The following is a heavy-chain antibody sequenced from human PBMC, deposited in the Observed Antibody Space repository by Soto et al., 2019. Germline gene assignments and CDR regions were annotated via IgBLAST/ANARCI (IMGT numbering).Heavy chain of an antibody. CDR1: GYSFTSYW. V-gene: IGHV5-10-1*01. D-gene: IGHD1-20*01. Sequence: GESLKISCKGSGYSFTSYWISWVRQMPGKGLEWMGRIDPSDSYTNYSPSFQGRFTISRDNAKNSLYLQMNSLRAEDTAVYYCARRYDWNLPYYYSYMDVWGKGTTVNVSS. J-gene: IGHJ6*03. CDR3: ARRYDWNLPYYYSYMDV. CDR2: IDPSDSYT.